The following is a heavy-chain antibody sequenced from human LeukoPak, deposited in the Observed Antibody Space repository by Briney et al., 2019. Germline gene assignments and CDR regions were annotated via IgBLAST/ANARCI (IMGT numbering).Heavy chain of an antibody. J-gene: IGHJ4*02. V-gene: IGHV3-74*01. CDR3: ARALAVAGNYDY. Sequence: GGSLRLSCEASGFTFSSYWMHWVRQAPGKGLVWVSRISSDGSTITYADSVKGRFTISRDNAKNTLYLQMNSLRAEDTAVYYRARALAVAGNYDYWGQGALVTVSS. D-gene: IGHD6-19*01. CDR1: GFTFSSYW. CDR2: ISSDGSTI.